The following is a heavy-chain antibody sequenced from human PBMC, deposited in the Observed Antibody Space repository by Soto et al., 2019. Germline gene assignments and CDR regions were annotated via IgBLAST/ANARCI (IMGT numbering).Heavy chain of an antibody. V-gene: IGHV5-10-1*01. J-gene: IGHJ6*02. D-gene: IGHD3-10*02. CDR3: AIVPPEDGMDV. Sequence: GESLKISCKASGFSFTSYWIGWVRQVPGKGLEWMGRIDPSDSYTNYSPSFQGHVTISADKSISTAYLQWSSLKASDTAMYSCAIVPPEDGMDVWGQGTTVTVSS. CDR1: GFSFTSYW. CDR2: IDPSDSYT.